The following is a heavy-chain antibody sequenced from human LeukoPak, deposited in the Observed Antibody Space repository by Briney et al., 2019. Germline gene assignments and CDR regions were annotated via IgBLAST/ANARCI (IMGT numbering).Heavy chain of an antibody. Sequence: SETLSLTCTVSGGSVSSYYWSWIRQPPGKGLEWIWYIYYSGSTNYNPSLKSRVTMSVDTSKNQFSLKLSSVTAADTAVYYCATVDTTMGKDSWGQGTLVTVSS. J-gene: IGHJ4*02. V-gene: IGHV4-59*08. CDR1: GGSVSSYY. CDR3: ATVDTTMGKDS. D-gene: IGHD5-18*01. CDR2: IYYSGST.